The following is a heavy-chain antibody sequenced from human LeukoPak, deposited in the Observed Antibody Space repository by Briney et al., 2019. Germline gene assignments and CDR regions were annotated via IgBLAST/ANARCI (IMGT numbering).Heavy chain of an antibody. V-gene: IGHV4-59*12. CDR1: DGSIGSYY. CDR3: ARIPDISGWPFDY. CDR2: VSYTGRT. D-gene: IGHD6-19*01. Sequence: SETLSLTCTVSDGSIGSYYWTWIRQPPGKGLEWIGYVSYTGRTNYNPSLTSRLTISVDTSQKQFSLKLRSVTAADTAVYYCARIPDISGWPFDYWGQGVLVTVAS. J-gene: IGHJ4*02.